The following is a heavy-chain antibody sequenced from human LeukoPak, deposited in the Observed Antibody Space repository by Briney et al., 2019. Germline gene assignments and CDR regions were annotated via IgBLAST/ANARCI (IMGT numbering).Heavy chain of an antibody. CDR1: GYSFTSYW. V-gene: IGHV5-51*01. Sequence: GESLKISCKGSGYSFTSYWIGWVRQMPGKGLEWMGIIYPGDSDTRYSPSFQGQVTISADKSISTAYLQWSSLKASDTAMYYCARGETYDSSGYYYTLDYWGQGTLVTVSS. CDR2: IYPGDSDT. CDR3: ARGETYDSSGYYYTLDY. D-gene: IGHD3-22*01. J-gene: IGHJ4*02.